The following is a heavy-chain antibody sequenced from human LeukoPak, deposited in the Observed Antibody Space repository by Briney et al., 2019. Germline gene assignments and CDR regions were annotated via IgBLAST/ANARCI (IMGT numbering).Heavy chain of an antibody. V-gene: IGHV3-53*01. CDR1: GFTVSSNY. J-gene: IGHJ6*04. Sequence: PGGSLRLSCAASGFTVSSNYMNWVRQAPGKGLEWVSIIYSGGNTYYADSVKGRFTISRDNSKNTLYLQMSSLRAEDTAVYYCARDRYYDIIYGMDVWGKGTTVTVSS. CDR3: ARDRYYDIIYGMDV. D-gene: IGHD3-9*01. CDR2: IYSGGNT.